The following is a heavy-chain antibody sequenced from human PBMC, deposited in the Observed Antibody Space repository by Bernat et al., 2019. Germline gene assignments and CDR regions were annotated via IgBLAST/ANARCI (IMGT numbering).Heavy chain of an antibody. D-gene: IGHD3-9*01. CDR1: GFTFSSYW. V-gene: IGHV3-74*02. CDR2: INSDGSST. CDR3: ARGGFVLNFDWLLLA. Sequence: EVQLVESGGGLVQPGGSLRLSCAASGFTFSSYWMHWVRQAPGKGLVWVSRINSDGSSTSYADSVKGRFTISRDNAKNTLYLQMNSLRAEDTAVYYCARGGFVLNFDWLLLAWGQGTLVTVSS. J-gene: IGHJ4*02.